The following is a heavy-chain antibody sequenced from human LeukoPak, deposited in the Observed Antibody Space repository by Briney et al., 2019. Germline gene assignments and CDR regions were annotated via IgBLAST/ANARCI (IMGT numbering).Heavy chain of an antibody. Sequence: GGSLRLSCAPSGFTFSSYGMHWVRQAPGKGLEWVTVISYDVGNKYYADSVKGRFTISRDNSKNTLYLQMNSLRAEDTAVYYCARDTRLTEARESNYFDYWGQGTLVTVSS. CDR1: GFTFSSYG. CDR3: ARDTRLTEARESNYFDY. CDR2: ISYDVGNK. J-gene: IGHJ4*02. D-gene: IGHD2-8*02. V-gene: IGHV3-30*03.